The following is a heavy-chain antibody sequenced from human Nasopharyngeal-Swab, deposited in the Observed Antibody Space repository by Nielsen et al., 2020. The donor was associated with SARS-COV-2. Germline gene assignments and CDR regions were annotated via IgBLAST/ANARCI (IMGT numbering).Heavy chain of an antibody. V-gene: IGHV3-48*04. CDR2: ISNGGSII. CDR3: TRSVADSDAFDL. Sequence: LTRAAPGFPFRDYSMNWVRQAPGKGLEGGSYISNGGSIIYYADSVKGRFTISRDNAGTSLSLQMNSLRAEDTAVYYCTRSVADSDAFDLWGPGTVVTVSS. CDR1: GFPFRDYS. J-gene: IGHJ3*01.